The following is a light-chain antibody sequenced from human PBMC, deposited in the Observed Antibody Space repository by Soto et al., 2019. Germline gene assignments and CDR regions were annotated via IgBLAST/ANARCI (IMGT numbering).Light chain of an antibody. CDR1: SSDVGGYNY. CDR2: EVT. J-gene: IGLJ3*02. V-gene: IGLV2-8*01. Sequence: QSALTQPPSASGSPGQSVTISCTGTSSDVGGYNYVSWYQQHPGKAPKLVIYEVTKRPSGVPDRFSGSKSGNTASLTVSGLQAEDEADYYCSSYTTNSAPWVFGGGTKVTVL. CDR3: SSYTTNSAPWV.